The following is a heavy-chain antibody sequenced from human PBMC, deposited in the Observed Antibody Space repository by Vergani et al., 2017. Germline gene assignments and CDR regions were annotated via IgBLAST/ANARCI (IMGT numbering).Heavy chain of an antibody. CDR1: GFTFSSYA. CDR3: AKARDPKWKGGNCFSYFYGLDL. J-gene: IGHJ6*02. D-gene: IGHD2-21*01. Sequence: EVQLVESGGGLVKPGGSLRLSCGASGFTFSSYAMTWVRLAPGKGLQWVSAISGSGGNTFYTDSVKGRFTISRDNSKDTLYLQMNSLRVEDTAIYYCAKARDPKWKGGNCFSYFYGLDLWGQGTTVTVSS. CDR2: ISGSGGNT. V-gene: IGHV3-23*04.